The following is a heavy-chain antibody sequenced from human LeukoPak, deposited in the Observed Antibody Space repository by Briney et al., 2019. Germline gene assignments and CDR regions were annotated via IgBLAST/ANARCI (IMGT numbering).Heavy chain of an antibody. J-gene: IGHJ6*03. CDR3: ARVCRGYSYGTRQAYYYYYYMDV. Sequence: VASVKVSCKASGYTFTSYGISWVRQAPGQGLEWMGWISAYNGNTNYAQKLQGRVTMTTDTSTSTAYMELRSLRSEDTAVYYCARVCRGYSYGTRQAYYYYYYMDVWGKGTTVTVSS. D-gene: IGHD5-18*01. V-gene: IGHV1-18*01. CDR2: ISAYNGNT. CDR1: GYTFTSYG.